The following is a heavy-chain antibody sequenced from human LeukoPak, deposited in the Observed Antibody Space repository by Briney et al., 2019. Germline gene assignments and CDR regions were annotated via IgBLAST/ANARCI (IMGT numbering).Heavy chain of an antibody. D-gene: IGHD6-6*01. V-gene: IGHV1-2*02. J-gene: IGHJ6*03. CDR1: GYTFTGYY. Sequence: VASVKVSCKASGYTFTGYYMHWVRQAPGQGLEWMGWINPNSGGTNYAQKFQGRVTMTRDTSISTAYMELSRLRSDDTAVYYCARDFLTVSSSPTGMDVWGKGTTVTVSS. CDR2: INPNSGGT. CDR3: ARDFLTVSSSPTGMDV.